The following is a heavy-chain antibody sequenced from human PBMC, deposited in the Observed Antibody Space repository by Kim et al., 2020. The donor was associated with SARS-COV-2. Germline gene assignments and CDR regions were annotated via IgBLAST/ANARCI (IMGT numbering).Heavy chain of an antibody. D-gene: IGHD6-13*01. Sequence: GGSLRLFCAASGLTVSSNYMSWLRQAPGKGLEWLSVIYSGDKTYYVESVKGRLTISRDNSKNTLYLQMSSLRVEDTAVYYCATNLAAAGVVWGQGTLVTV. J-gene: IGHJ4*02. CDR1: GLTVSSNY. CDR2: IYSGDKT. CDR3: ATNLAAAGVV. V-gene: IGHV3-66*01.